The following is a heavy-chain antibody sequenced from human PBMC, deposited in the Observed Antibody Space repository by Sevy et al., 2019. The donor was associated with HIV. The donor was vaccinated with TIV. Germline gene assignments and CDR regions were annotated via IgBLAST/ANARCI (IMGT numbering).Heavy chain of an antibody. CDR1: GFTFSDYC. Sequence: GGSLRLSCAASGFTFSDYCMSWIRQAPGKGLEWVSYISGSGSTIYYADSVKGRFTISRDNAKNSLYLQMNSLRAEDTAVYYCARDYDFWSGSQSFDYWGQGTLVTVSS. CDR2: ISGSGSTI. CDR3: ARDYDFWSGSQSFDY. D-gene: IGHD3-3*01. V-gene: IGHV3-11*04. J-gene: IGHJ4*02.